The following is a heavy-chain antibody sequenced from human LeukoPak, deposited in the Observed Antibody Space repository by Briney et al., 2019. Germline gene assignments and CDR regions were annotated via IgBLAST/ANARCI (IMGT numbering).Heavy chain of an antibody. CDR1: GYSVSSAHY. CDR2: IYPGGTT. Sequence: KPSETLSLTCAVSGYSVSSAHYWGWIRQPPGEGLEWIGTIYPGGTTYYNPSLGSRITISIDASKNHFSLRLSSVTTADTAVYYCARRIASDMTGIDYWGQGALVAVSS. V-gene: IGHV4-38-2*01. CDR3: ARRIASDMTGIDY. D-gene: IGHD1-14*01. J-gene: IGHJ4*02.